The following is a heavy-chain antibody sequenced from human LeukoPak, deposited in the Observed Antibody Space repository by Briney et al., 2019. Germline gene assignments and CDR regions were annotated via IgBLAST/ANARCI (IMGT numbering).Heavy chain of an antibody. Sequence: GGSLRLSCAASGFTFSTYGMHWVRQAPGTGLEWVAFIRSDGSIKYYAGSVKGRFTISRDNSKNTLYLQMNSLRAEDTAVYYCARATTDDAFDIWGQGTMVTVSS. CDR1: GFTFSTYG. V-gene: IGHV3-30*02. J-gene: IGHJ3*02. CDR3: ARATTDDAFDI. CDR2: IRSDGSIK. D-gene: IGHD1-1*01.